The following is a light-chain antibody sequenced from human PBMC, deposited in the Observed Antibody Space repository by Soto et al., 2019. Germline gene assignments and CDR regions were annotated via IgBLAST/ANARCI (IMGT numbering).Light chain of an antibody. Sequence: IALSQCPATLSVSPGARATLSCTASQSVRSNLAWYQQKPGQAPRLLIYGASTRATGIPARFSGSGSGTEFTLTISSLQSEDFAVYYCQQYNNWPRTFGQGTKVDIK. CDR1: QSVRSN. J-gene: IGKJ1*01. CDR3: QQYNNWPRT. CDR2: GAS. V-gene: IGKV3D-15*01.